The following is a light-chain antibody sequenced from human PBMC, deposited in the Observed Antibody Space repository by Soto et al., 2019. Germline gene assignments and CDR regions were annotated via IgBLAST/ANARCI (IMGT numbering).Light chain of an antibody. CDR2: DVS. Sequence: QSALTQPASVSGSPGQSITISCTGTSSDVGGYNYVSWYQQHPGKAPKLMIYDVSNRPSGVSNRFSGSKSGNTASLTISGLQAEDAADSYCSSYTSSSTVVFAGGTKVTVL. CDR1: SSDVGGYNY. V-gene: IGLV2-14*01. CDR3: SSYTSSSTVV. J-gene: IGLJ2*01.